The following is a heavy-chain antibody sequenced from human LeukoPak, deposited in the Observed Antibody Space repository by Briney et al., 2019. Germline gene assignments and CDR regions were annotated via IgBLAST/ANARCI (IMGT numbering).Heavy chain of an antibody. D-gene: IGHD3-22*01. CDR1: GFTFSSYA. J-gene: IGHJ4*02. CDR3: AKEMILNYYDSSGYYYGGYYFDY. V-gene: IGHV3-23*01. Sequence: PGGSLRLSCAASGFTFSSYAMSWVRQAPGKGLEWVSAISGSGGSTYYADSVKGRFTISRDNSKNTMYLQMNSLRAEDTAVYYCAKEMILNYYDSSGYYYGGYYFDYWGQGTLVTVSS. CDR2: ISGSGGST.